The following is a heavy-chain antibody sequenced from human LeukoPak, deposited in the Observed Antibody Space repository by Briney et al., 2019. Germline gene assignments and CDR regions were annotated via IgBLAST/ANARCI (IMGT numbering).Heavy chain of an antibody. CDR3: ARALLYDSSGYYGLYYFDY. CDR1: GYTFTGYY. CDR2: INPNSGGT. Sequence: ASVKVSCKASGYTFTGYYIHWVRQAPGQGLEWMGWINPNSGGTNYAQKFQGRVTMTRDTSISTAYMELSRLRSDDTAVYYCARALLYDSSGYYGLYYFDYWGQGTLVTVSS. D-gene: IGHD3-22*01. J-gene: IGHJ4*02. V-gene: IGHV1-2*02.